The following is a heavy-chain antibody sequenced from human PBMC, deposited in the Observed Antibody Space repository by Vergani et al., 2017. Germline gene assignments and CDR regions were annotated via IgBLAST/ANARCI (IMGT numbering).Heavy chain of an antibody. J-gene: IGHJ4*02. Sequence: EVQLLESGGGLVQPGGSLRLSCAASGFTFSSYAMSWVRQAPGKGLEWVSAISGSGGSTYYADSVKGRFTISRDNAKNSLYLQMNSLRAEDTAVYYCARVVGNWNALSFWGQGTLVTVSS. V-gene: IGHV3-23*01. CDR3: ARVVGNWNALSF. D-gene: IGHD1-1*01. CDR2: ISGSGGST. CDR1: GFTFSSYA.